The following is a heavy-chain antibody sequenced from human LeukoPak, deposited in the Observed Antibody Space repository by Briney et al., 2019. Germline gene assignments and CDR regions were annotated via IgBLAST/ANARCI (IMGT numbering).Heavy chain of an antibody. Sequence: GGSLRLSCAASGFTFSSYWMSWVRQAPGKGLEWVSIIYSGGSTYYADSVKGRFTVSRDNSKNTLYLQMNSLRAEDTAVYYCARVGDHYHWYFDLWGRGTLVTVSS. CDR3: ARVGDHYHWYFDL. CDR1: GFTFSSYW. J-gene: IGHJ2*01. V-gene: IGHV3-53*01. CDR2: IYSGGST. D-gene: IGHD3-10*01.